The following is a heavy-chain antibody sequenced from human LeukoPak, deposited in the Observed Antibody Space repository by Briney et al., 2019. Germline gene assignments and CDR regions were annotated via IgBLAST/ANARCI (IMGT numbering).Heavy chain of an antibody. J-gene: IGHJ6*03. D-gene: IGHD3-10*01. CDR3: ARAFYYGSGSYYGHHYYYYMDV. Sequence: SVKVSCKASGGTFNSYAISWVRQAPGQGLEWMGGIIPIFGTANYAQKFQGRVTITADESTSTAYMELSSLRSEDTAVYYCARAFYYGSGSYYGHHYYYYMDVWGKGTTVTISS. V-gene: IGHV1-69*13. CDR1: GGTFNSYA. CDR2: IIPIFGTA.